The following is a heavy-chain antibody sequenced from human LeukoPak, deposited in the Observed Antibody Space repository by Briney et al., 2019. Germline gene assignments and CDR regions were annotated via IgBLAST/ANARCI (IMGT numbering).Heavy chain of an antibody. CDR3: ARGPRGYSSGQRDYYYGMDV. CDR2: ISCDGSNK. J-gene: IGHJ6*02. D-gene: IGHD6-19*01. CDR1: GFTFSSYG. Sequence: PGGSLRLSCAASGFTFSSYGMHWVRQAPGKGLEWVAVISCDGSNKYYADSVKGRFTISRDNSKNTLYLQMNSLRAEDTAVYYCARGPRGYSSGQRDYYYGMDVWGQGTTVTVSS. V-gene: IGHV3-30*03.